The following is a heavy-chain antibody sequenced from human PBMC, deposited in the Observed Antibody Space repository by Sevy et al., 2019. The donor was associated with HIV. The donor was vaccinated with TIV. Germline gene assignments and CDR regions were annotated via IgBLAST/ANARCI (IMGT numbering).Heavy chain of an antibody. CDR3: ARDVRFTLVCGVIKDYYAMDV. D-gene: IGHD3-10*01. CDR2: IDPYKGTT. J-gene: IGHJ6*01. V-gene: IGHV1-18*01. CDR1: GYSFTSNA. Sequence: ASVKVSCKTSGYSFTSNAISWVRQAPGQGLEWMGWIDPYKGTTNYAQKVQGRVTMTTDTSTSTAYLELRSLRSDNTAVYYYARDVRFTLVCGVIKDYYAMDVWIQGTTVSVSS.